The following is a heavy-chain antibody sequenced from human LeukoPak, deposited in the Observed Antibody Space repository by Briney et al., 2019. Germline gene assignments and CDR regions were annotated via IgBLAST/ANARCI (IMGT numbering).Heavy chain of an antibody. CDR2: INSDGSST. D-gene: IGHD6-19*01. CDR1: GFTFSSYW. V-gene: IGHV3-74*01. Sequence: GGSLRLSCAASGFTFSSYWMHWVRQAPGKGLVWVSRINSDGSSTSYADSVKGRFTISRDNAKNSLYLQMNSLRAEDTAVYYCAESYSSGWYYFDYWGQGTLVTVSS. CDR3: AESYSSGWYYFDY. J-gene: IGHJ4*02.